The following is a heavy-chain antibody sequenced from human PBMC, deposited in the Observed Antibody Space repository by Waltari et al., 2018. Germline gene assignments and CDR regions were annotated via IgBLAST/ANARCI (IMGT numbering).Heavy chain of an antibody. V-gene: IGHV3-23*01. J-gene: IGHJ4*02. CDR1: GFTFSSYA. CDR2: ISGSGGST. CDR3: AKKGYGSGSYPDY. D-gene: IGHD3-10*01. Sequence: EVQLLESGGGLVQPGGSLRLSCAASGFTFSSYAMSWVRQAPGNGLEWVSAISGSGGSTYYADSVKGRFTISRDNSKNTLYLQMNSLGAEDTAVYYCAKKGYGSGSYPDYWGQGTLVTVSS.